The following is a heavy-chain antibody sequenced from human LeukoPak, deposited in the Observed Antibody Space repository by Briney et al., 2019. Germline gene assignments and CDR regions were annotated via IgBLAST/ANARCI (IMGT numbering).Heavy chain of an antibody. CDR3: ATFPREYYYGMDV. D-gene: IGHD5-24*01. V-gene: IGHV1-2*02. CDR1: GYTFTGYY. CDR2: INPNSGGT. J-gene: IGHJ6*02. Sequence: ASVKVSCKASGYTFTGYYMHWVRQAPGQGLEWMGWINPNSGGTNYAQKFQGRVTMTRDMSISTAYMELSRLRSDDTAVYYCATFPREYYYGMDVWGQGTTVTVSS.